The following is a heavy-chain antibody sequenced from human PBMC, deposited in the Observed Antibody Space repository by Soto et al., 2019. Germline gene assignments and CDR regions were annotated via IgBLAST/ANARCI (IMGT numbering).Heavy chain of an antibody. Sequence: PSETLSLTCTVSGGSISSSSYYWGWIRQPPGKGLEWIGSIYYSGSTYYNPSLKSRVTISVDTSKNQFSLKLSSVTAADTAVYYCARRNDGFDYWGQGTLVTVSS. CDR3: ARRNDGFDY. V-gene: IGHV4-39*01. J-gene: IGHJ4*02. CDR2: IYYSGST. D-gene: IGHD1-1*01. CDR1: GGSISSSSYY.